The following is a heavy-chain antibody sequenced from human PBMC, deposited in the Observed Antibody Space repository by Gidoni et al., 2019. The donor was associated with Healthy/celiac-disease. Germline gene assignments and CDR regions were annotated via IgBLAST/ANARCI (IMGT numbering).Heavy chain of an antibody. CDR3: ARSDSDIVVVPAPFDY. Sequence: EVQLVESGEGLVQPGGSLRLSCAASGFTFSSYAMHWVRQAPGKGLEYVSAISSNGGSTYYADSVKGRFTISRDNSKNTLYLQMGSLRAEDMAVYYCARSDSDIVVVPAPFDYWGQGTLVTVSS. J-gene: IGHJ4*02. D-gene: IGHD2-2*01. CDR1: GFTFSSYA. V-gene: IGHV3-64*02. CDR2: ISSNGGST.